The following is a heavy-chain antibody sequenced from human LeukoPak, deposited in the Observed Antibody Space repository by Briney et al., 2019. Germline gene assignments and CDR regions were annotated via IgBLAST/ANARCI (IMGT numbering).Heavy chain of an antibody. CDR3: ARLPYGGNSAFDF. CDR2: ISHSGHT. CDR1: GGSFSGYY. D-gene: IGHD4-23*01. V-gene: IGHV4-59*08. J-gene: IGHJ4*02. Sequence: PSETLSLTCAVYGGSFSGYYWSWIRQPPGQGLDWIGYISHSGHTKYSPPLQSRVTFSVDTSKNQFSLNLYSVTAADTAVYYCARLPYGGNSAFDFWGRGTRVTVSS.